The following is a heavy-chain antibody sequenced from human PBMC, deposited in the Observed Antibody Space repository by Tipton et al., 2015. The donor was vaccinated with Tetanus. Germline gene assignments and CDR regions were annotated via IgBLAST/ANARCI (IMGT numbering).Heavy chain of an antibody. Sequence: TLSLTCAVYGGSFSGYYWSWIRQPPGKGLEWIGEINHSGSTNYNPSLKNRVTISVDTSKNQFSLKLSSVTAADTAVYYCARGQAAGFTVGYYYYYYGMDVWGQGTTVTVSS. CDR1: GGSFSGYY. CDR3: ARGQAAGFTVGYYYYYYGMDV. D-gene: IGHD6-13*01. J-gene: IGHJ6*02. V-gene: IGHV4-34*01. CDR2: INHSGST.